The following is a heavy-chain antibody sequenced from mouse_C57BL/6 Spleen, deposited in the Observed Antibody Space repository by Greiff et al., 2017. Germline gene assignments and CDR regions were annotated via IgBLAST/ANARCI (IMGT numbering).Heavy chain of an antibody. D-gene: IGHD1-1*01. V-gene: IGHV3-6*01. J-gene: IGHJ1*03. CDR3: ARDLGTVVSYWYFGV. CDR2: ISYDGSN. Sequence: EVKLQESGPGLVKPSQSLSLTCSVTGYSITSGYYWNWLRQFPGNKLEWMAYISYDGSNNYNPCLKNRITITRDTSKNQFFLKLNSVTTEDTATYYCARDLGTVVSYWYFGVWGTGTTVTVSS. CDR1: GYSITSGYY.